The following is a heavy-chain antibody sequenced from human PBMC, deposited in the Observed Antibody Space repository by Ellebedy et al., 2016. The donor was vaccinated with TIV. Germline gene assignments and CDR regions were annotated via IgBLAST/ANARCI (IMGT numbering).Heavy chain of an antibody. CDR2: NTGTGGGDNT. CDR3: AKDDDVSVRIRFDP. V-gene: IGHV3-23*01. J-gene: IGHJ5*02. D-gene: IGHD3-16*01. CDR1: GFTFSTFA. Sequence: GESLKISCAASGFTFSTFAMSWVRQAPGKEQEWVSTNTGTGGGDNTYYADSVRGRFTISRDDSKNTLYLQMNSLRAEDTAVYYCAKDDDVSVRIRFDPWGQGTLVTVSS.